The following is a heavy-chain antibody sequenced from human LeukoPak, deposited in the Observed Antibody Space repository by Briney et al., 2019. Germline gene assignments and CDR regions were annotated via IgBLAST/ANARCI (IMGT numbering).Heavy chain of an antibody. V-gene: IGHV3-23*01. CDR2: ISGSGGST. J-gene: IGHJ6*03. CDR3: AKDSSGFYYYYMAV. Sequence: GGSLRLSCAASGFTFSSYAMSWVRQAPGKGLEWVSAISGSGGSTSYADSVKGRFTISRDNSKNTLFLQMNSLRAEDTAVYYCAKDSSGFYYYYMAVWGKGTTVTVSS. CDR1: GFTFSSYA. D-gene: IGHD3-22*01.